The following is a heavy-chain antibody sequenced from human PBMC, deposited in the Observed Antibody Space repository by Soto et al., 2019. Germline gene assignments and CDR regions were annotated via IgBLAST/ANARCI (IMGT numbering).Heavy chain of an antibody. CDR3: ARGKEILWFGDTAR. V-gene: IGHV4-34*01. D-gene: IGHD3-10*01. J-gene: IGHJ4*02. CDR1: GGSFSGYY. Sequence: SETLSLTCAVYGGSFSGYYWSWIRQPPGKGLEWIGEINHSGSTNYNPSLKSRVTISVDTSKNQFSLKLSSVTAADTAVYYCARGKEILWFGDTARWGQGTLVTVSS. CDR2: INHSGST.